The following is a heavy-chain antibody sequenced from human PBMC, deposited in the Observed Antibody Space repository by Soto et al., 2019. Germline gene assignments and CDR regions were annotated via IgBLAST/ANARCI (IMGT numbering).Heavy chain of an antibody. V-gene: IGHV3-23*01. CDR3: AKVGSKRITMVRGVINPLGY. CDR1: GFTFSSYA. J-gene: IGHJ4*02. D-gene: IGHD3-10*01. CDR2: ISGSGGST. Sequence: ESLKISCAASGFTFSSYAMSWVRQAPGKGLEWVSAISGSGGSTYYADSVKGRFTISRDNSKNTLYLQMNSLRAEDTAVYYCAKVGSKRITMVRGVINPLGYWGQGTLVTVSS.